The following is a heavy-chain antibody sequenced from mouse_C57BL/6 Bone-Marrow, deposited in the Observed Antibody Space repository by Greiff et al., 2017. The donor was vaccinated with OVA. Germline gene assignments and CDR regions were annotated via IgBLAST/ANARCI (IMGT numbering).Heavy chain of an antibody. CDR2: IRLKSDNYAT. CDR3: TIYYYGSSLYYYAMDY. J-gene: IGHJ4*01. Sequence: EVKLMESGGGLVQPGGSMKLSCVASGFTFSNYWMNWVRQSPEKGLEWVAQIRLKSDNYATNYAESGKGRFTISRDESKSSVYLQMNNLRAEDTGIYYCTIYYYGSSLYYYAMDYWGQGPSVTVSS. CDR1: GFTFSNYW. V-gene: IGHV6-3*01. D-gene: IGHD1-1*01.